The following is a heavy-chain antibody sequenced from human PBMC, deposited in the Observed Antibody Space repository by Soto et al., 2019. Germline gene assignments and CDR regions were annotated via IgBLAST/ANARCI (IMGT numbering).Heavy chain of an antibody. CDR1: AGTFSSYA. V-gene: IGHV1-69*06. CDR2: IISIFGTT. D-gene: IGHD1-26*01. CDR3: ARERVGATIRSAFDI. J-gene: IGHJ3*02. Sequence: SVKVSCKTSAGTFSSYAISWVRQATGQGLEWMGGIISIFGTTNYAQKFQGRVTITADKSASTAYMELSSLRSEDMAVYYCARERVGATIRSAFDIWGQGTMVTVSS.